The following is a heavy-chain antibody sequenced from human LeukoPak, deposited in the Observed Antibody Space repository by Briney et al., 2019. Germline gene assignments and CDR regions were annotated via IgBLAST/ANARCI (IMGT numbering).Heavy chain of an antibody. D-gene: IGHD3-22*01. CDR2: ISAYNGNT. Sequence: ASVKVSCKASGYTFTSYGISWVRQAPGQGLEWMGWISAYNGNTNYAQKLQGRVTMTTDTSTSTAYMELRSLRSDDTAVYYCAREFFRYYYDSSGPYADYWGQGTLVTVPS. J-gene: IGHJ4*02. CDR1: GYTFTSYG. CDR3: AREFFRYYYDSSGPYADY. V-gene: IGHV1-18*01.